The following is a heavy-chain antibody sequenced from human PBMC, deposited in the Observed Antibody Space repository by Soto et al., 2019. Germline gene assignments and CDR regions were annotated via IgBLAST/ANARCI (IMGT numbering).Heavy chain of an antibody. CDR1: GFTFSSYG. V-gene: IGHV3-30*18. D-gene: IGHD6-6*01. J-gene: IGHJ4*02. CDR3: AKDWGSSSPQSLFDY. Sequence: QVQLVESGGGVVQPGRSLRLSCAASGFTFSSYGMHWVRQAPGKGLEWVAVISYDGSNKYYADSVKGRFTISRDNSKNTLYLQMNSLRAEDTAAYYCAKDWGSSSPQSLFDYWGQGTLVTVSS. CDR2: ISYDGSNK.